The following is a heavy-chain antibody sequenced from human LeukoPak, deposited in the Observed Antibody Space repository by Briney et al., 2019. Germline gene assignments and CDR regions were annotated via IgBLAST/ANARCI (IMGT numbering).Heavy chain of an antibody. D-gene: IGHD4-11*01. J-gene: IGHJ4*02. Sequence: ASVKGSCKASGYSFTGYYMHWVRQAPGQGLEWMGWINPNSGGTNYAQKFQGRVTMTRDTSISTAYMELSRLRSDDTAVYYCARSPDYSRFDSWGQGALVTVSS. CDR2: INPNSGGT. CDR3: ARSPDYSRFDS. CDR1: GYSFTGYY. V-gene: IGHV1-2*02.